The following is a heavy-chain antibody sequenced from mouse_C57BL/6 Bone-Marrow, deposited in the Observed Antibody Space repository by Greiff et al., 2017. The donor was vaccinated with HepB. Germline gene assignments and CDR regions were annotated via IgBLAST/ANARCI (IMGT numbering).Heavy chain of an antibody. V-gene: IGHV5-12*01. CDR1: GFTFSDYY. D-gene: IGHD2-1*01. Sequence: EVQLQESGGGLVQPGGSLKLSCAASGFTFSDYYMYWVRQTPEKRLEWVAYISNGGGSTYYPDTVKGRFTISRDNAKNTLYLQMSRLKSEDTAMYYCARPLPPYWYFDVWGTGTTVTVSS. J-gene: IGHJ1*03. CDR3: ARPLPPYWYFDV. CDR2: ISNGGGST.